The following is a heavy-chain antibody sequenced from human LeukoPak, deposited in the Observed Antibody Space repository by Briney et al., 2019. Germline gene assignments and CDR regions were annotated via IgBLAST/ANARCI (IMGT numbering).Heavy chain of an antibody. CDR1: GGTISSYV. V-gene: IGHV1-69*05. CDR2: GIPIFGTP. Sequence: SVKVSCKASGGTISSYVVSCVRQAPGQGLEWMGGGIPIFGTPKYAQRFQDRVTISTDESTSTAYMELRSLRSDDTAVYYCASGRRSRASYYMDVWGKGTTVTVSS. D-gene: IGHD2-15*01. CDR3: ASGRRSRASYYMDV. J-gene: IGHJ6*03.